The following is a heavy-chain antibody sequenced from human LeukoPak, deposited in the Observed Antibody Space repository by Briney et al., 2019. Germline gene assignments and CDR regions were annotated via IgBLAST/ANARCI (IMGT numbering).Heavy chain of an antibody. J-gene: IGHJ5*02. Sequence: SETLSLTCTVSGGSISSYYWNWIRQPAGKGLEWIGRIYTSGSTNYNPSLKSRATISPDTSKNQFSLKLSSVTAADTAVYYCARVGVYGDYGNWFDPWGQGTLVTVSS. D-gene: IGHD4-17*01. CDR2: IYTSGST. CDR3: ARVGVYGDYGNWFDP. CDR1: GGSISSYY. V-gene: IGHV4-4*07.